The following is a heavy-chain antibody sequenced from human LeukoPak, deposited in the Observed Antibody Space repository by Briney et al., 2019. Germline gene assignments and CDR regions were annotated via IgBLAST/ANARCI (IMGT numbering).Heavy chain of an antibody. CDR1: GYTFTSYD. Sequence: ASVKVSCKASGYTFTSYDINWVRQATGQGLEWVGWINTDTGNPTYAQGFTGRFVFSLDTSVSTAYLQISSLKAEDTAVYYCARVGNDYGDYFDYWGQGTLVTVSS. D-gene: IGHD4-17*01. J-gene: IGHJ4*02. V-gene: IGHV7-4-1*02. CDR2: INTDTGNP. CDR3: ARVGNDYGDYFDY.